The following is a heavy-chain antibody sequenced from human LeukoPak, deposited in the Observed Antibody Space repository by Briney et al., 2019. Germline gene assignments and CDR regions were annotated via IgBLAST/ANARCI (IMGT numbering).Heavy chain of an antibody. D-gene: IGHD5-24*01. V-gene: IGHV1-18*01. CDR2: ISAYNGNT. CDR1: DYTFTLSV. CDR3: ARTSIATIKQHLDY. J-gene: IGHJ4*02. Sequence: ASVKVSCKASDYTFTLSVISWVRHAPGQGLEWMGWISAYNGNTNYAQKLQGRVTMTTDTSTRTAYMELRSLRSDDTAVYYCARTSIATIKQHLDYWGQGTLVTVSS.